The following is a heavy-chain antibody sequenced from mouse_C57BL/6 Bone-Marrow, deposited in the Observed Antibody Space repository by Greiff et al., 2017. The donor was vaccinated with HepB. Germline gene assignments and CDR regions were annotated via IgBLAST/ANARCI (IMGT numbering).Heavy chain of an antibody. CDR1: GFTFSDYG. J-gene: IGHJ2*01. V-gene: IGHV5-17*01. Sequence: DVKLVESGGGLVKPGGSLKLSCAASGFTFSDYGMHWVRQAPEKGLECVAYISSGSSTIYYADTVKGRFTISRDNAKNTLFLQMTSLRSEDTAMYYCARAGYFDYWGQGTTLTVSS. CDR2: ISSGSSTI. CDR3: ARAGYFDY. D-gene: IGHD4-1*01.